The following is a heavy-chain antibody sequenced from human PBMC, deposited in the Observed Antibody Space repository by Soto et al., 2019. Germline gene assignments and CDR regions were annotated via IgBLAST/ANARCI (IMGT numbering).Heavy chain of an antibody. J-gene: IGHJ6*03. V-gene: IGHV1-8*01. Sequence: QVQLVQSGAEVKKPGASVKVSCKASGYTFTSYDINWVRQASGQELEWMGWMNPGSGITGYAQKFQGRVTMTRDTSTNTAYVEHSRLRFDNTAVSYCARPPKFSRVGVYYYYRDVWGEGTTVTV. CDR3: ARPPKFSRVGVYYYYRDV. CDR1: GYTFTSYD. CDR2: MNPGSGIT. D-gene: IGHD3-10*01.